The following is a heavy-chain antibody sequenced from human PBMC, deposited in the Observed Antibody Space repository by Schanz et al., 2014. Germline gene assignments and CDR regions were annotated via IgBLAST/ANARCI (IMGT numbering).Heavy chain of an antibody. V-gene: IGHV3-11*05. J-gene: IGHJ4*02. CDR2: VSSSSSYT. D-gene: IGHD2-8*02. CDR3: AKTLFPGGTQAFGN. Sequence: QVQLVESGGGLVKPGGSLRLSCAASGFTFSDYYMSWIRQAPGKGLEWVSYVSSSSSYTHYAYSVKGRFTISRDNAKNSLYLQMSSLRAEDAAVYYCAKTLFPGGTQAFGNWGRGTLVTVSS. CDR1: GFTFSDYY.